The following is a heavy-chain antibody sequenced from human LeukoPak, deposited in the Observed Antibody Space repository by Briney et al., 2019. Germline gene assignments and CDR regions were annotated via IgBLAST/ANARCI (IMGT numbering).Heavy chain of an antibody. CDR3: ATIYCSSTSCQGDAFDI. CDR1: GFTFSSYS. Sequence: GGSLRLSCAASGFTFSSYSMNWVRQAPGKGLEWVSYISSSSSTIYYADSVKGRFTISRDNAKNSLYLQMNSLGAEDTAVYYCATIYCSSTSCQGDAFDIWGQGTMVTVSS. J-gene: IGHJ3*02. V-gene: IGHV3-48*01. D-gene: IGHD2-2*01. CDR2: ISSSSSTI.